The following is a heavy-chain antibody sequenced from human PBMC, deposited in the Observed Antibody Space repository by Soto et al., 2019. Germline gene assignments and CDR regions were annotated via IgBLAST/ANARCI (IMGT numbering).Heavy chain of an antibody. D-gene: IGHD3-3*01. CDR2: ISYDGSNK. J-gene: IGHJ6*02. CDR1: GFTLSSYG. V-gene: IGHV3-30*18. Sequence: GGSLRLSCAASGFTLSSYGMHWVRQAPGKGLEWVAVISYDGSNKYYADSVKGRFTISRDNSKNTLYLQMNSLRAEDTAVYYCAKSGVGYHYYYGMDVWGQGTTVTVSS. CDR3: AKSGVGYHYYYGMDV.